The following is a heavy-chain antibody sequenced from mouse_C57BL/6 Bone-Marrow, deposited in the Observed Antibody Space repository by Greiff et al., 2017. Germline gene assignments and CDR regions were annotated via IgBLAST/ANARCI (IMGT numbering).Heavy chain of an antibody. D-gene: IGHD1-1*01. Sequence: QVQLQQSGAELVRPGSSVKLSCKASGYTFTSYWMDWVKQRPGQGLEWIGNIYPSDSETHYNQKFKDKATLTVDKSSSTAYMQLSSLTSEDSAVYYCARRRFYYYGSSLYWYFDVWGTGTTVTVSS. V-gene: IGHV1-61*01. CDR3: ARRRFYYYGSSLYWYFDV. CDR2: IYPSDSET. J-gene: IGHJ1*03. CDR1: GYTFTSYW.